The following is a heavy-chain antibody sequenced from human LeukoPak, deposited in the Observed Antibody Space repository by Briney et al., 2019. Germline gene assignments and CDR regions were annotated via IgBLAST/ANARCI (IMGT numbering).Heavy chain of an antibody. CDR3: ARDTSGSWYDIFGDY. CDR2: ISGNTGNT. Sequence: GASVKVSCKASGYSFIGYGISWVRQAPGQGLEWMGWISGNTGNTDYSEKFQGRVTMTKDTSTTTAYLELRGLRSDDTAMYYCARDTSGSWYDIFGDYWGQGTLVTVSS. CDR1: GYSFIGYG. D-gene: IGHD6-13*01. V-gene: IGHV1-18*01. J-gene: IGHJ4*02.